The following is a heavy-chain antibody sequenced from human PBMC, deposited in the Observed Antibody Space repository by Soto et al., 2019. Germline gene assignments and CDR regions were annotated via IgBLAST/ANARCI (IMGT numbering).Heavy chain of an antibody. CDR3: ARDCSSTSCYLWAPDAFDI. CDR1: GGTFRSYA. Sequence: AVQVSCQASGGTFRSYAISGVRQAPGQGLEWMGGIIPIFGTANYAQKFQGRVTITADESTSTAYMELSSLRSEDTAVYYCARDCSSTSCYLWAPDAFDIWGQGTMVTVSS. J-gene: IGHJ3*02. V-gene: IGHV1-69*13. CDR2: IIPIFGTA. D-gene: IGHD2-2*01.